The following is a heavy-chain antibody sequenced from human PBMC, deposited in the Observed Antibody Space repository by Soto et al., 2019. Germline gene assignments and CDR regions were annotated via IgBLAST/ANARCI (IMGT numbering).Heavy chain of an antibody. Sequence: PSQTLSLTCAISGDSVSSNSAAWNWIRQSPSRGLEWLGRTYYRSKWYNDYAVSVKSRITINPDTSKNQFSLQLNSVTPEDTAVYYCARGGSIVVVPAAAGYYFDYWGQGTSVTVSS. D-gene: IGHD2-2*01. V-gene: IGHV6-1*01. J-gene: IGHJ4*02. CDR3: ARGGSIVVVPAAAGYYFDY. CDR1: GDSVSSNSAA. CDR2: TYYRSKWYN.